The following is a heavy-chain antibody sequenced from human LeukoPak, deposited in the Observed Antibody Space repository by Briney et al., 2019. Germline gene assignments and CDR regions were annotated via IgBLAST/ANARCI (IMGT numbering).Heavy chain of an antibody. CDR2: IYYTGST. CDR3: ARQIAAPGNYYYYMDV. Sequence: SATLSLTSALPCDPIHRYYLSWIRQPPGQGRGGICYIYYTGSTNYNPSLQSRVTISVDTSKNQFSLKLTSVTAADTAMYYCARQIAAPGNYYYYMDVWGKGTTVTVSS. CDR1: CDPIHRYY. J-gene: IGHJ6*03. D-gene: IGHD6-13*01. V-gene: IGHV4-59*08.